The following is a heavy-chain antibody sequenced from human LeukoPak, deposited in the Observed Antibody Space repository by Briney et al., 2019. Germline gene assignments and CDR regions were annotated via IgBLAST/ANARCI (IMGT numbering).Heavy chain of an antibody. V-gene: IGHV1-2*02. CDR3: ARGYCSGGSCYSVYWFDP. Sequence: ASVKVFCKASGYTFTSYGISWVRQAPGQGLEWMGWINPNSGGTNYAQKFQGRVTMTRDTSISTAYMELSRLRSDDTAVYYCARGYCSGGSCYSVYWFDPWGQGTLVTVSS. CDR1: GYTFTSYG. D-gene: IGHD2-15*01. J-gene: IGHJ5*02. CDR2: INPNSGGT.